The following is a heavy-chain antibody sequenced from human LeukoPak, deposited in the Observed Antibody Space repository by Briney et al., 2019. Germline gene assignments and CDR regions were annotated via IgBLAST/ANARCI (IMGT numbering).Heavy chain of an antibody. CDR3: ARGEVWFDP. Sequence: GGSLRLSCAASGFTFSNYWFHWVRQAPGKGLVWVARINTDGSTTNYADSVKGRFTISRDNAKNSLYLQMNSLRAEDTAVYYCARGEVWFDPWGQGTLVTVPS. CDR2: INTDGSTT. V-gene: IGHV3-74*01. J-gene: IGHJ5*02. CDR1: GFTFSNYW.